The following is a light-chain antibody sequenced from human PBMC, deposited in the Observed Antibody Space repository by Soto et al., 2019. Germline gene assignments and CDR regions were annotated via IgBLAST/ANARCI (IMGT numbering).Light chain of an antibody. CDR1: SSDVGGYNS. CDR2: DVN. CDR3: SSYTTFNTVV. V-gene: IGLV2-14*01. J-gene: IGLJ3*02. Sequence: QSVLTQPASVSGSPGQSITISCTGTSSDVGGYNSVSWYQQHPGKVPKLMIYDVNNRPSGVSNRFSASKSGNTASLTISGLQAEDEADYYCSSYTTFNTVVFGGGTKLTVL.